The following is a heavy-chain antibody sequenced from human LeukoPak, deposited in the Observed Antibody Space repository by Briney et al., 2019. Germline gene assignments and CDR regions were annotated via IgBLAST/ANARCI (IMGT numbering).Heavy chain of an antibody. D-gene: IGHD3-3*01. J-gene: IGHJ4*02. CDR3: ARVGDDFWSGRRSFDY. CDR1: GFTFSDYY. V-gene: IGHV3-11*04. Sequence: PGGSLRLSCAASGFTFSDYYMSWIRQAPGKGLEWVSYISSSGRTIYYADSVKGRFTISRDNAKHSLYLQMNSLRAEDTAVYYCARVGDDFWSGRRSFDYWGQGTLVTVSS. CDR2: ISSSGRTI.